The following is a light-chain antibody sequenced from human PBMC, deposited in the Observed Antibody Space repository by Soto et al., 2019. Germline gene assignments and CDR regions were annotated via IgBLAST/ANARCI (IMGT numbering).Light chain of an antibody. CDR1: SSNIGAGYD. Sequence: VLTQPPSVSGAPGQRVTISCTGGSSNIGAGYDVHWYQQLPGTAPKLLIYDNTNRPSGVPDRFSGSKSGTSASLAITGLQAEDEADYYCQSFDSSLRGSVFGSGTKVTDL. CDR2: DNT. J-gene: IGLJ1*01. V-gene: IGLV1-40*01. CDR3: QSFDSSLRGSV.